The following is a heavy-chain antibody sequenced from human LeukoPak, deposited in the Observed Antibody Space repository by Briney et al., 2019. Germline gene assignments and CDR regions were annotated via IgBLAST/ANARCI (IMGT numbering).Heavy chain of an antibody. CDR3: ASMAPLCSGGSCPHGNWFDP. J-gene: IGHJ5*02. V-gene: IGHV1-69*13. Sequence: ALVKVSCKASGGTFSSYAISWVRQAPGQGLEWMGGIIPIFGTANYAQKFQGRVTITADESTSTAYMELSSLRSEDTAVYYCASMAPLCSGGSCPHGNWFDPWGQGTLVTVSS. CDR1: GGTFSSYA. CDR2: IIPIFGTA. D-gene: IGHD2-15*01.